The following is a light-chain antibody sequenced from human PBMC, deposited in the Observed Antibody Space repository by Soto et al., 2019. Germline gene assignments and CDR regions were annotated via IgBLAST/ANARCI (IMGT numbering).Light chain of an antibody. CDR2: DAS. V-gene: IGKV3-11*01. Sequence: EIVLTQSPATLSLSPGDRATISCRASQSVSSYLAWYQQKPGQAPRLLIYDASNRATGIPARFSGSGSGTDVTLTISSREPEDFAVFYCQQRSNWPLTFGGGTKVEIK. J-gene: IGKJ4*01. CDR3: QQRSNWPLT. CDR1: QSVSSY.